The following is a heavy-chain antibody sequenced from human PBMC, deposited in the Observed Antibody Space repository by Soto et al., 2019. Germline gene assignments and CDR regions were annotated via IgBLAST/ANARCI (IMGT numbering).Heavy chain of an antibody. Sequence: QVQLVESGGGVVQPGRSLRLSCAASGFTFSSYGMHWVRQAPGKGLEWVAVIWYDGSNKYYADSVKGRFTISRDNSKNTLYLQMNSLRAEDTAVYYCAREKAGADPYDYWGQGTLVTVSS. V-gene: IGHV3-33*01. CDR1: GFTFSSYG. J-gene: IGHJ4*02. CDR3: AREKAGADPYDY. D-gene: IGHD6-19*01. CDR2: IWYDGSNK.